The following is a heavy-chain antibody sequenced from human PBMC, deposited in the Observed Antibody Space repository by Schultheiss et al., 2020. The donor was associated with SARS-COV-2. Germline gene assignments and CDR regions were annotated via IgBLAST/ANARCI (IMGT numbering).Heavy chain of an antibody. J-gene: IGHJ4*02. V-gene: IGHV3-48*01. CDR3: AREGAVAGRGADF. CDR1: GFTFSSYS. Sequence: GGSLRLSCAASGFTFSSYSMNWVRQAPGRRLEWVSYISSTGGTTYYADSVKGRFTISRDKAKNTVNLQMDSLRAEDTAVYYCAREGAVAGRGADFWGQGTLVTVSS. D-gene: IGHD6-19*01. CDR2: ISSTGGTT.